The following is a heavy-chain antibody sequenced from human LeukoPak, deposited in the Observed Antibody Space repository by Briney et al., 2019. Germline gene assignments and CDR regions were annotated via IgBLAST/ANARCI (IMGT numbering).Heavy chain of an antibody. Sequence: SETLSLTCTVSGGSISSYYWSWIRQPPGKGLEWIGYIYYSGSTNYNPSLKSRVTISVDTSKNQFSLKLSSVTAADTAVYYCARDLGGSYYFDYWGQGTLVTVSS. CDR3: ARDLGGSYYFDY. V-gene: IGHV4-59*01. CDR2: IYYSGST. J-gene: IGHJ4*02. D-gene: IGHD1-26*01. CDR1: GGSISSYY.